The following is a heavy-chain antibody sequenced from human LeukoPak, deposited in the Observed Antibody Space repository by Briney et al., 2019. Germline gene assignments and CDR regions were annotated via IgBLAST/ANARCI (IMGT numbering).Heavy chain of an antibody. D-gene: IGHD4-11*01. CDR3: ASTPRHYDYSPFFDD. V-gene: IGHV4-59*01. CDR1: GCSISSYY. J-gene: IGHJ4*02. Sequence: SETLSLTCTVSGCSISSYYWSWIRQPPGKGLEWIGYIYYSGSTNYNPSLKSRVTISVDTSKNQFSLELSSVTAADTAVYYCASTPRHYDYSPFFDDWGQGTLVSVSS. CDR2: IYYSGST.